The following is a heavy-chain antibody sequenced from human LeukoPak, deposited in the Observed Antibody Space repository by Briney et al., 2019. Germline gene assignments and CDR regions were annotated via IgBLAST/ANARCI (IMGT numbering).Heavy chain of an antibody. CDR2: IYYSGST. D-gene: IGHD6-13*01. J-gene: IGHJ5*02. CDR3: ARREMLSRIAAAEGWFDP. Sequence: SETLSLTCTVSGGSISSYYWSWIRQPPGKGLEWIGYIYYSGSTSYNPSLKSRVTISVDTSKNQFSLKLSSVTAADTAVYYCARREMLSRIAAAEGWFDPWGQGTLVTVSS. CDR1: GGSISSYY. V-gene: IGHV4-59*12.